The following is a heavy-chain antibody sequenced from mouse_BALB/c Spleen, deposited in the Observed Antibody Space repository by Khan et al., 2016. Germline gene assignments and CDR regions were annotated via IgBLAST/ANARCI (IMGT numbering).Heavy chain of an antibody. CDR1: GYSFTGYY. V-gene: IGHV1-18*01. D-gene: IGHD2-4*01. CDR3: ARDDYAWFGY. J-gene: IGHJ3*01. CDR2: VNPDNGGT. Sequence: VQLKQSGPALVKPGASVRISCKSSGYSFTGYYMHWVKQSHGKSLEWIGRVNPDNGGTHYNQKFKDKAIITVDKSSITAYMEFRSLTSEDSAVYYCARDDYAWFGYWGRGTLVTVSA.